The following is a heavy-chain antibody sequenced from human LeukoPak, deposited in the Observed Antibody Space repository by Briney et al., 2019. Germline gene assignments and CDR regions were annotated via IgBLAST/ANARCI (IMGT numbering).Heavy chain of an antibody. Sequence: QTGGSLRLSCAASGFTFSSYGMSWVRQAPGKGLEWVSAISGSGGSTYYADSVKGRFTISRDNSKNTLYLQMNSLRAEDTAVYYCAKQCGGDCYGYYFHYWGQGTLVTVSS. J-gene: IGHJ4*02. D-gene: IGHD2-21*02. V-gene: IGHV3-23*01. CDR2: ISGSGGST. CDR3: AKQCGGDCYGYYFHY. CDR1: GFTFSSYG.